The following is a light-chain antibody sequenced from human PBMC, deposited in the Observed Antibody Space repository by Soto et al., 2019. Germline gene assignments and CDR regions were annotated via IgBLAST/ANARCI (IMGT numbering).Light chain of an antibody. CDR3: QQYNNWPPSFT. Sequence: EIVMTQSPATLSVSPGERATLSCRASQSVSSNLAWYQQKPGQAPRLLIYGASTRATGIPARFSGSGSGTEFTLTISILQSEDFAGYYCQQYNNWPPSFTFGPGTKVDVK. V-gene: IGKV3-15*01. CDR2: GAS. J-gene: IGKJ3*01. CDR1: QSVSSN.